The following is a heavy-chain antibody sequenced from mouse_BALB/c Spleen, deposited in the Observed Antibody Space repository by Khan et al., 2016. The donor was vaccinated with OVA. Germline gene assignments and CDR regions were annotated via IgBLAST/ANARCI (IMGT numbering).Heavy chain of an antibody. CDR1: GYTFTNHW. Sequence: QVQLQQPGAELVRPGSSAKLSCKASGYTFTNHWINWVKQRPGQGLEWIGTIYPSDDYTNYNENFQDKATLTVDTSSSTAYMQFISPTTKDSLISFSTREIRVHNDAVCIWGQGTSGTDAS. V-gene: IGHV1-59*01. CDR2: IYPSDDYT. D-gene: IGHD1-3*01. CDR3: TREIRVHNDAVCI. J-gene: IGHJ4*01.